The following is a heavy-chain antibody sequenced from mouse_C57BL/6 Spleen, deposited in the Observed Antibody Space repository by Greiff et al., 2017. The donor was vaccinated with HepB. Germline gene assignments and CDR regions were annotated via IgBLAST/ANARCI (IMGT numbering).Heavy chain of an antibody. Sequence: QVQLQQSGAELVKPGASVKLSCKASGYTFTSYWMHWVKQRPGQGLEWIGMIHPNSGSTNYNEKFKSKATLTVDKSSSTAYMQLSSLTSEDSAVYYCARRRLGHYFDYWGQGTTLTVSS. J-gene: IGHJ2*01. D-gene: IGHD4-1*01. CDR2: IHPNSGST. V-gene: IGHV1-64*01. CDR1: GYTFTSYW. CDR3: ARRRLGHYFDY.